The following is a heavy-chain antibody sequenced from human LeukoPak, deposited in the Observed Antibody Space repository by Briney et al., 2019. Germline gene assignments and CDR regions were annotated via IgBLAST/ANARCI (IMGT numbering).Heavy chain of an antibody. CDR3: AKDRSYYDSGGFRNFDY. Sequence: GGSLRHSCSASALTFNSCGMHWVRQAPGKGLEWVAFIRNDGSNSYYADSVKGRSTISRDNSKNTLYLQMNSLRPEDTAVYYCAKDRSYYDSGGFRNFDYWGQGTLVTVSS. D-gene: IGHD3-22*01. CDR1: ALTFNSCG. CDR2: IRNDGSNS. V-gene: IGHV3-30*02. J-gene: IGHJ4*02.